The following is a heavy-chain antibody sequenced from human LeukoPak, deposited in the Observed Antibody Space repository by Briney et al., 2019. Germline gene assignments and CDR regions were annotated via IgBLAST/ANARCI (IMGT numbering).Heavy chain of an antibody. D-gene: IGHD4-17*01. CDR2: INAGNGNT. J-gene: IGHJ4*02. Sequence: ASVKVSCKASGYTFTSYAMYWVRQAPGQRLEWMGWINAGNGNTKYSQKFQGRVTITRDTSASTAYMELSSLRSEDTAVYYCARKALGDYDFDYWGQGTLVTVSS. CDR3: ARKALGDYDFDY. CDR1: GYTFTSYA. V-gene: IGHV1-3*01.